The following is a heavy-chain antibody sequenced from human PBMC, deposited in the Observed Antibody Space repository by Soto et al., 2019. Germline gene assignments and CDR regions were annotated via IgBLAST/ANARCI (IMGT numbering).Heavy chain of an antibody. CDR3: ARDRCSSTSCYDYYYYYYGMDV. D-gene: IGHD2-2*01. CDR1: GYTFTGYY. Sequence: ASVKVSCKASGYTFTGYYMHWVRQAPGQGLEWMGWINPNSGGTNYAQKFQGWVTMTRDTSISTAYVELSRLRSDDTAVYYCARDRCSSTSCYDYYYYYYGMDVWGQGTTVTVSS. CDR2: INPNSGGT. V-gene: IGHV1-2*04. J-gene: IGHJ6*02.